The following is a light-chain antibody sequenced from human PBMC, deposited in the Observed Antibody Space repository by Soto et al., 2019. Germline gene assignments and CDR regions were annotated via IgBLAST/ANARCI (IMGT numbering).Light chain of an antibody. CDR1: SSDVGGYNY. CDR3: NSYTTSYTWV. J-gene: IGLJ3*02. Sequence: QSALTQPASVSGSPGQSITISCTGTSSDVGGYNYVSWYQQHPGKAPKLMIYDVSHRPSGVSNRFSGSKSGNTASLTISGLQAEDEADYYCNSYTTSYTWVFGGGTKLTVL. CDR2: DVS. V-gene: IGLV2-14*01.